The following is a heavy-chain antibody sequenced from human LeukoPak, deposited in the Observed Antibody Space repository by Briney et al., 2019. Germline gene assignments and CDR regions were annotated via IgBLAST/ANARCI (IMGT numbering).Heavy chain of an antibody. V-gene: IGHV1-18*01. J-gene: IGHJ4*02. CDR3: ARAPIYDYVWGSYRYIPFDY. CDR1: GYTFTSYG. CDR2: ISAYNGNT. Sequence: ASVKVSCKASGYTFTSYGISWVRQAPGQGLEWMGCISAYNGNTNYAQKLQGRVTMTTDTSTSTAYMELRSLRSDDTAVYYCARAPIYDYVWGSYRYIPFDYWGQGTLVTVSS. D-gene: IGHD3-16*02.